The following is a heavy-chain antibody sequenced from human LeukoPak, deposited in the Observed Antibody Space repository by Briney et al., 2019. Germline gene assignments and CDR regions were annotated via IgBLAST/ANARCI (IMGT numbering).Heavy chain of an antibody. CDR2: IIPIFGTA. J-gene: IGHJ4*02. CDR3: ARGLEGHDILTGYYPSYFDY. D-gene: IGHD3-9*01. CDR1: GGTFSSYA. V-gene: IGHV1-69*05. Sequence: ASVKVSCKASGGTFSSYAISWVRQAPGQGLEWMGGIIPIFGTANYAQKFQGRVTMTTDTSISTAYMELSRLRSDDTAVYYCARGLEGHDILTGYYPSYFDYWGQGTLVTVSS.